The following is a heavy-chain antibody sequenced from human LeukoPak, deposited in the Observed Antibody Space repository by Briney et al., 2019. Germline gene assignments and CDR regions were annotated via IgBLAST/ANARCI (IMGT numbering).Heavy chain of an antibody. V-gene: IGHV4-39*01. J-gene: IGHJ1*01. CDR2: IYYSGST. CDR3: ARQYSSTWYGYFQH. D-gene: IGHD6-13*01. Sequence: PSETLSLTCTVSGGSISSGTYYWGWIRQPPGKGLEWIGTIYYSGSTYYNPSLKSRVTISVDTSKNQFSLKLSSVTAADTAVYYCARQYSSTWYGYFQHWGQGTLVTVSS. CDR1: GGSISSGTYY.